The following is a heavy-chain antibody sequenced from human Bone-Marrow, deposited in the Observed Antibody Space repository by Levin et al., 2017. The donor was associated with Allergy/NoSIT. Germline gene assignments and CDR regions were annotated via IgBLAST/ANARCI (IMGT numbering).Heavy chain of an antibody. CDR3: TTTRDYDILTGYFNY. Sequence: SGGSLRLSCAASGFTFSNAWMSWVRQAPGKGLEWVGRIKSKTDGGTTDYAAPVKGRFTISRDDSKNTVFLQMNSLKTEDTAVYYCTTTRDYDILTGYFNYWGQGTLVTVSS. V-gene: IGHV3-15*01. CDR2: IKSKTDGGTT. J-gene: IGHJ4*02. D-gene: IGHD3-9*01. CDR1: GFTFSNAW.